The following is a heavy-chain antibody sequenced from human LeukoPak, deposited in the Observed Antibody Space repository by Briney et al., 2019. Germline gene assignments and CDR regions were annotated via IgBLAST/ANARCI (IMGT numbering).Heavy chain of an antibody. D-gene: IGHD5-12*01. CDR2: ISWNSGSI. Sequence: GGSLRLSCAASGFTFDDYAMHWVRQAPGKGLEWVSGISWNSGSIGYADSVKGRFTISRDNAKNSLYLQMNSLRAEDTALYYCAKDRGGYDSFDYWGQGTLVTVSS. CDR1: GFTFDDYA. J-gene: IGHJ4*02. V-gene: IGHV3-9*01. CDR3: AKDRGGYDSFDY.